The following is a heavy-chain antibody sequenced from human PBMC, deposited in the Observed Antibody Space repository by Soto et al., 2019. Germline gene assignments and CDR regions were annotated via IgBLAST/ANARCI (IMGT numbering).Heavy chain of an antibody. CDR2: IWYDGSNK. CDR1: GFTFSSYG. Sequence: QVQLVESGGGVVQPGRSLRLSCAASGFTFSSYGMHWVRQAPGKGLEWVAVIWYDGSNKYYADSVKGRFTISRDNSKNTLYLQMNSLRAEDTAVYYCARDPDSYSSGWYYFDYWGQGTLVTVPS. CDR3: ARDPDSYSSGWYYFDY. J-gene: IGHJ4*02. V-gene: IGHV3-33*01. D-gene: IGHD6-19*01.